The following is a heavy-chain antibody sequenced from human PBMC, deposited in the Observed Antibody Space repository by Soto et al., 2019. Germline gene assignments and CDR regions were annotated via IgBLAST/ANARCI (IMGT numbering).Heavy chain of an antibody. CDR3: ARGRRIYGMDV. CDR2: ISGSGSTI. CDR1: GLTFSDYY. J-gene: IGHJ6*02. Sequence: GGSLRLSCASSGLTFSDYYMSWIRQAPGKGLEWVSYISGSGSTIYYADSVKGRFTISRDNDKNSLYLQMNSLRAEDTAVYYCARGRRIYGMDVWGQGTTVTVSS. V-gene: IGHV3-11*01.